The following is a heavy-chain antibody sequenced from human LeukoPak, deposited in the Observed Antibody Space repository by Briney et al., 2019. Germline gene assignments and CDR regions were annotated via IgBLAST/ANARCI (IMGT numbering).Heavy chain of an antibody. V-gene: IGHV4-59*01. D-gene: IGHD3-22*01. J-gene: IGHJ4*02. Sequence: SETLSLTCTVSGGSISSYYWSWIRQPPGKGLEWIGYVYYSGSTNYNPSLKSRVTISVDTSKNQFSLKLSSVTAADTAVYYCARGLRYYDSSGYYDYWGQGTLVTVSS. CDR1: GGSISSYY. CDR2: VYYSGST. CDR3: ARGLRYYDSSGYYDY.